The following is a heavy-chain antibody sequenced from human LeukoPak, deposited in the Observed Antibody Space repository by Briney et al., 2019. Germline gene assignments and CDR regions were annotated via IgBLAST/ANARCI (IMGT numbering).Heavy chain of an antibody. V-gene: IGHV4-59*01. J-gene: IGHJ4*02. CDR2: IYYTGST. Sequence: MPSETLSLTCTVSGGSISSYYWSWIRQPPGKGLEWIGYIYYTGSTNYNPSLKSRVTISVDTSKNQFSLKLSSVTAADTAVYYCASDGSGSYWNYWGQGTLVTVSS. CDR1: GGSISSYY. D-gene: IGHD3-10*01. CDR3: ASDGSGSYWNY.